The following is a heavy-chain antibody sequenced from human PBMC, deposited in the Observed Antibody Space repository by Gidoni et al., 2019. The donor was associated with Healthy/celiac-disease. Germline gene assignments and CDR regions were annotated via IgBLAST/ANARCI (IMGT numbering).Heavy chain of an antibody. CDR2: IYPGDSDT. CDR1: GYSFTSYW. D-gene: IGHD2-2*02. CDR3: ARPPAAAIYGDRDDNDAFDI. Sequence: EVQLVQSGAEVKKPGESLKISCKGSGYSFTSYWIGWVRQMPGKGLEWMGIIYPGDSDTRYSPSFQGQVTISADKSISTAYLQWSSLKASDTAMYYCARPPAAAIYGDRDDNDAFDIWGQGTMVTVSS. V-gene: IGHV5-51*01. J-gene: IGHJ3*02.